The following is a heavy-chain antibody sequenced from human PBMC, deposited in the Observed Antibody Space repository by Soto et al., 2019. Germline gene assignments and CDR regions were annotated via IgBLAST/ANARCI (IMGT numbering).Heavy chain of an antibody. CDR1: GFTFSSYA. J-gene: IGHJ2*01. D-gene: IGHD6-6*01. CDR2: ISYDGSNK. V-gene: IGHV3-30*04. Sequence: GGSLRLSCAASGFTFSSYAMHWVRQAPGKGLEWVAVISYDGSNKYYADSVKGRFTISRDNSKNTLYLQMNSLRAEDTAVYYCARGMGKLSSSSWYFDLWGRGTLVTVSS. CDR3: ARGMGKLSSSSWYFDL.